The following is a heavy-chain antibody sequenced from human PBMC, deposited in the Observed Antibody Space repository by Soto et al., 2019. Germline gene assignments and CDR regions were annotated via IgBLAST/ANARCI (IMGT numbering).Heavy chain of an antibody. J-gene: IGHJ2*01. CDR2: INHSGST. V-gene: IGHV4-34*01. CDR1: AGSFSGNY. Sequence: PSETLSLACAVYAGSFSGNYWSCIPQTPGKGLEWIGEINHSGSTNYNPSPKSRITISVDTSKNQFSLKLSSVTAADTAVYYCARGTRLLWFGELISYWYFDLWGRGNLVTVSS. CDR3: ARGTRLLWFGELISYWYFDL. D-gene: IGHD3-10*01.